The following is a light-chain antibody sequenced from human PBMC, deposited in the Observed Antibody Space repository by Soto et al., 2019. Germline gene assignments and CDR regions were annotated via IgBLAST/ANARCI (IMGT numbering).Light chain of an antibody. CDR2: DNN. CDR3: GTWDSSLSAGV. J-gene: IGLJ2*01. V-gene: IGLV1-51*01. CDR1: TSNIGARYD. Sequence: QSALTQPPSVSGAPGQRVTISCTGSTSNIGARYDVQSYQQLPRAAPKLLIYDNNKRPSGIPDRFSGSKSGTSATLGITGLQTGDEADYYCGTWDSSLSAGVFGGGTKLTVL.